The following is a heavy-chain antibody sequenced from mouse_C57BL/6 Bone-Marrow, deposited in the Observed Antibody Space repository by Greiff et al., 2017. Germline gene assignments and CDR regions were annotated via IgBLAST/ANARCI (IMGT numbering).Heavy chain of an antibody. CDR3: TMNAMDY. Sequence: EVQLQQSGAELVRPGASVKLSCTASGFNIKDDYMHWVKQRPEQGLEWIGWIEPENGDTEYASKFQGKATITAETSSNTAYLQLSSLTSEDTAVYYCTMNAMDYWGQGTSVTVSS. V-gene: IGHV14-4*01. J-gene: IGHJ4*01. CDR2: IEPENGDT. CDR1: GFNIKDDY.